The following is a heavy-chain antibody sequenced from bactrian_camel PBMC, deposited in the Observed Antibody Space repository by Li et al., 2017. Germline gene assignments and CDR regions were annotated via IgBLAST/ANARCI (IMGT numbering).Heavy chain of an antibody. CDR1: GVTVSHTG. D-gene: IGHD2*01. Sequence: QLVESGGGLVQPGGSPRLSCAASGVTVSHTGMYWVRQAPGKGLEWVSGINSGGGSTYYADSVKGRFTISRDNAKYMLFLQMNSPKSEDTALYYCAAVGGGSAAHTIVVVKTPADFSYWGQGTQVTVS. J-gene: IGHJ6*01. V-gene: IGHV3S1*01. CDR2: INSGGGST. CDR3: AAVGGGSAAHTIVVVKTPADFSY.